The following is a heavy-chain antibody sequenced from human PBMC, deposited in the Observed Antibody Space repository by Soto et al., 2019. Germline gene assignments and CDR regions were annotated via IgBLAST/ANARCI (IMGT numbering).Heavy chain of an antibody. CDR1: GYIFTSYG. Sequence: GASVKVSCKASGYIFTSYGISWVRQAPGQGLEWMGGLIPILGTTHYAQKFQGSVTITADESTNTAYMELSSLRSDDTAVYYCARASGYVSGWYHDYWGQGTRGTVSS. CDR3: ARASGYVSGWYHDY. J-gene: IGHJ4*02. V-gene: IGHV1-69*13. CDR2: LIPILGTT. D-gene: IGHD6-19*01.